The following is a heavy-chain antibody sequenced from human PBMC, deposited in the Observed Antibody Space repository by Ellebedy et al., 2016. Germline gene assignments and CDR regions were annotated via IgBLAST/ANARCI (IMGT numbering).Heavy chain of an antibody. CDR1: GGTFSNYA. CDR2: ISAYNGNT. V-gene: IGHV1-18*01. J-gene: IGHJ6*02. Sequence: ASVKVSCKASGGTFSNYAISWVRQAPGQGLEWMGWISAYNGNTNYAQKLQGRVTMTTDTSTSTAYMELRSLRSDDTAVYYCAREFSALWFGESLSGMDVWGQGTTVTVSS. CDR3: AREFSALWFGESLSGMDV. D-gene: IGHD3-10*01.